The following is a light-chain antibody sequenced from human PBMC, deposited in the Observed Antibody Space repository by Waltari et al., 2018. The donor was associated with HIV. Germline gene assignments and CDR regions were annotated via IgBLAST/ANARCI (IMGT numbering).Light chain of an antibody. CDR2: LNSDGSH. CDR3: QTWGTGIV. J-gene: IGLJ2*01. Sequence: QLVLTQSPSASASLGASVKLTCTLSSGHSYYAIAWHQQQPEKGPRFLMKLNSDGSHSKGDGIPDRFSGSGSGSERYLTIASLQSEDEADYYCQTWGTGIVFGGGTKLTVL. V-gene: IGLV4-69*01. CDR1: SGHSYYA.